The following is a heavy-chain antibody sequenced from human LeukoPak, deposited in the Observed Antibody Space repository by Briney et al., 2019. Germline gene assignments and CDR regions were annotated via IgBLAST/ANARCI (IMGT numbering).Heavy chain of an antibody. CDR3: ARDMEGIFGVVTGTLPDY. J-gene: IGHJ4*02. Sequence: GGSLRLSCAASGFTFSSYWMSWVRQAPGKGLEWVANIKRDGSEKYYVDSVKGRFTISRDNAKNSLYLQMNSLRAEDTAVYYCARDMEGIFGVVTGTLPDYWGQGTLVTVSS. V-gene: IGHV3-7*01. D-gene: IGHD3-3*01. CDR1: GFTFSSYW. CDR2: IKRDGSEK.